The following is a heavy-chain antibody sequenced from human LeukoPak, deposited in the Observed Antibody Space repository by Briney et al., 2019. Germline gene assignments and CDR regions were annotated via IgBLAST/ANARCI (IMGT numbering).Heavy chain of an antibody. D-gene: IGHD3-22*01. V-gene: IGHV3-23*01. CDR1: GFTFSSYA. CDR2: ISGSGGST. CDR3: AKLWDSSGYYSPFDY. Sequence: GGSLRLSCAASGFTFSSYAMSWVRQAPGKGLEWVSAISGSGGSTCYADSVKGRFTISRDNSKNTLYLQMNSLRAEDTAVYYCAKLWDSSGYYSPFDYWGQGTLVTASS. J-gene: IGHJ4*02.